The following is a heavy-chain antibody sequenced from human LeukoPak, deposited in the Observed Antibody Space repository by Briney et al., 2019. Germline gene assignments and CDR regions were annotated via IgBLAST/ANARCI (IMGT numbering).Heavy chain of an antibody. J-gene: IGHJ4*02. CDR1: GFTFSSYW. Sequence: GWSLRLSCVATGFTFSSYWMHWVRQAPGKGLVWVSRINSDGSPTTYADSVRGRFTISRDNAKHTLYLQMNSLRAEDTAVYYCERGGFDTIGFDYWGQGTLVTVSS. CDR2: INSDGSPT. CDR3: ERGGFDTIGFDY. D-gene: IGHD3-10*01. V-gene: IGHV3-74*01.